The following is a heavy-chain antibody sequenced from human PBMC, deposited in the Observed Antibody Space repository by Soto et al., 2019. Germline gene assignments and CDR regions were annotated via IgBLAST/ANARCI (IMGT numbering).Heavy chain of an antibody. CDR2: MNPNSGNT. CDR1: GYTFTSYD. Sequence: QVQLVQSGAEVKKPGASVKVSCKASGYTFTSYDINWVRQATGQGLEWMGWMNPNSGNTGYAQKFKGRVTMTRNAGISTAYMELSSLRSEDTAVYYGAGEKTSYGMDVWGQGTTVTVSS. CDR3: AGEKTSYGMDV. J-gene: IGHJ6*02. V-gene: IGHV1-8*01.